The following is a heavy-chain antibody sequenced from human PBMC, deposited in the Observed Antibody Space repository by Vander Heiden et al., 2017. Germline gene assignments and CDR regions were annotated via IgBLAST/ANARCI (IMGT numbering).Heavy chain of an antibody. J-gene: IGHJ4*02. CDR3: ARRQYYFDY. Sequence: QVQLQESGPGLVKPSETLSLTCTVSGGSISSYYWSWIRQPPGEGLEWIGYIYYSGSTNYNPSLKSRVTISVDTSKNQFSLKLSSVTAADTAVYYCARRQYYFDYWGQGTLVTVSS. D-gene: IGHD6-19*01. CDR1: GGSISSYY. CDR2: IYYSGST. V-gene: IGHV4-59*08.